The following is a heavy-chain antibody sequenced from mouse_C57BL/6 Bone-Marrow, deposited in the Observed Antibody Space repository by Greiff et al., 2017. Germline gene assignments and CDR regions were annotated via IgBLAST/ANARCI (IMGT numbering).Heavy chain of an antibody. CDR1: GYTFTSYW. CDR3: ASYGGGGSYYAMDY. J-gene: IGHJ4*01. V-gene: IGHV1-64*01. D-gene: IGHD1-1*02. CDR2: IHPNSGST. Sequence: VQLQQPGAELVKPGASVKLSCKASGYTFTSYWMHWVKQRPGQGLEWIGMIHPNSGSTNYNEKFKSKATLTVDKSSSTAYMQLSSLTSEDSAVYYCASYGGGGSYYAMDYWGQGTSVTVSS.